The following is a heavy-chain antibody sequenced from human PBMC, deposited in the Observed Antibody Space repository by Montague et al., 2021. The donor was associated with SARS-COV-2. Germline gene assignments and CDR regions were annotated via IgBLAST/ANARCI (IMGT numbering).Heavy chain of an antibody. CDR3: ARSFSIFGVVIRSAYCDY. CDR2: IDWXXXK. CDR1: GFSLSTSGMC. D-gene: IGHD3-3*01. J-gene: IGHJ4*02. V-gene: IGHV2-70*01. Sequence: PALVKTTQTLTLTCTFSGFSLSTSGMCVSWIRQPPGKALEWLALIDWXXXKYYSTSLKTRLSISKDTSKNQVVLTMTNMDPVDTATYYCARSFSIFGVVIRSAYCDYWGQGTLVTVSS.